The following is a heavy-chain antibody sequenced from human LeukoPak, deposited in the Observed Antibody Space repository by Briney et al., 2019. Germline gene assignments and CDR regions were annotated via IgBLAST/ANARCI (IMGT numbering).Heavy chain of an antibody. Sequence: GASVKVSCKASGYTFTSYGISWVRQAPGQGLEWMGWISAYNGNTNYAQKLQGRVTMTTDTSTSTAYMELRSLRSDDTAVYYCARVDGFYDSSGYSGYNWFEPWGQGTLVTVSS. CDR3: ARVDGFYDSSGYSGYNWFEP. J-gene: IGHJ5*02. CDR1: GYTFTSYG. CDR2: ISAYNGNT. D-gene: IGHD3-22*01. V-gene: IGHV1-18*01.